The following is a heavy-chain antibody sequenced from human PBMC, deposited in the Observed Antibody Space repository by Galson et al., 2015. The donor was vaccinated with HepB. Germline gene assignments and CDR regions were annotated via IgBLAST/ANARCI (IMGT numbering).Heavy chain of an antibody. CDR3: AKDLRLAS. CDR1: GFTFNNNA. CDR2: IRGSDGST. V-gene: IGHV3-23*01. J-gene: IGHJ5*01. Sequence: SLRLSCAASGFTFNNNAMAWVRQTPGKGLEWVSAIRGSDGSTYYADSVKGRFTTSRDNSKSTLFLQMNSLRAEDTAVYYCAKDLRLASWGQGTLVTVSS.